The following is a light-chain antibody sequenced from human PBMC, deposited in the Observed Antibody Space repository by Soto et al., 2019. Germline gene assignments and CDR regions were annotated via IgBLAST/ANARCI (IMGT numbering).Light chain of an antibody. CDR2: EAY. CDR1: GSDIGGYNY. CDR3: CSYAGTFTWV. V-gene: IGLV2-11*01. J-gene: IGLJ3*02. Sequence: QSALTQPRSVSGSPGQSVTISCTGSGSDIGGYNYVSWFQQYPGKAPKLIISEAYKWPSGVPDRFSASQSGYTASLTISGLQAEDEADYYCCSYAGTFTWVFGGGTKLTVL.